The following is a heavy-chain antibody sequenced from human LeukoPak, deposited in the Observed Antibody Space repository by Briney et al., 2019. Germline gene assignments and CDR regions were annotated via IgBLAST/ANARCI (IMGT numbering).Heavy chain of an antibody. CDR2: IYYSGST. D-gene: IGHD3-10*01. CDR3: AREGGTVRGELLWYFDL. J-gene: IGHJ2*01. Sequence: SETLSLSCTVSGGSISSYYWSWIRQPPGKGLEWIGYIYYSGSTNYNPSLKSRVTISVDTSKNQFSLKLSSVTAADTAVYYCAREGGTVRGELLWYFDLWGRGTLVTVSS. V-gene: IGHV4-59*01. CDR1: GGSISSYY.